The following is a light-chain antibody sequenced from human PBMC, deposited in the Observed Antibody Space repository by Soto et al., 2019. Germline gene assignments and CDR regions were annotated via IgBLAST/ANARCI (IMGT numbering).Light chain of an antibody. V-gene: IGLV1-40*01. Sequence: QSVLTQPPSVSGAPGQRVTISCTGSSSNIGAGYDVHWYQQLPGTAPKLLIYGXXXRXXXXXXRXXXSKSGTSASLAITGLXAXXXXDYYCQSYDSSLSGSVFGGGTKLTVL. J-gene: IGLJ3*02. CDR2: GXX. CDR1: SSNIGAGYD. CDR3: QSYDSSLSGSV.